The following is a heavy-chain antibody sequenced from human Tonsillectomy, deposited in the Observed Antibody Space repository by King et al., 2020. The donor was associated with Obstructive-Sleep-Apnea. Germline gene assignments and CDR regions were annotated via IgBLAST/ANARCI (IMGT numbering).Heavy chain of an antibody. CDR2: ISGSGGST. CDR3: AKVNGYTYGYVDY. D-gene: IGHD5-18*01. V-gene: IGHV3-23*04. J-gene: IGHJ4*02. Sequence: VQLVESGGGLVQPGGSLRLSCAASGFTLSSYAMTWVRQAPGKGLEWVSFISGSGGSTYYADSVKGRFTISRDNSKNTLYLQMNSLRAEDTAVYYCAKVNGYTYGYVDYWGQGTLVTVSS. CDR1: GFTLSSYA.